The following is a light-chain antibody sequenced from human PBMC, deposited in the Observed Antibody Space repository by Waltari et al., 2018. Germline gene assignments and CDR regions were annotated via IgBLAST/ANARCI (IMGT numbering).Light chain of an antibody. CDR3: HSSDMTGTWV. CDR2: KDT. V-gene: IGLV3-25*03. J-gene: IGLJ3*02. CDR1: ALTRQY. Sequence: SSQLTQPSSVSLSPGQTARITGSGDALTRQYVYWYQLKPGLAPVMVIYKDTRRPSGIAERFSASTSGTTVTLTISGVQAEDEADYYCHSSDMTGTWVFGGGTRLTVL.